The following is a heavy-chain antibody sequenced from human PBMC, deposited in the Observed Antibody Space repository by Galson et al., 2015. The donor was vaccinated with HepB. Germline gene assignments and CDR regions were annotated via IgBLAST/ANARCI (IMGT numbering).Heavy chain of an antibody. CDR3: ARDPYYYDSSGYYLGVY. CDR1: GFTFSSYS. Sequence: SLRLSCAASGFTFSSYSMNWVRQAPGKGLEWVSSISSSSSYIYYADSVKGRFTISRDNAKNSLYLQMNSLRAEDTAVYYCARDPYYYDSSGYYLGVYWGQGTLVTVSS. V-gene: IGHV3-21*01. D-gene: IGHD3-22*01. J-gene: IGHJ4*02. CDR2: ISSSSSYI.